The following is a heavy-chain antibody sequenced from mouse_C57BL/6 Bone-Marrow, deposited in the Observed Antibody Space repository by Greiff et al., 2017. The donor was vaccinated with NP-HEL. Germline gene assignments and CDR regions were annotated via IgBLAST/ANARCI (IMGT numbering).Heavy chain of an antibody. J-gene: IGHJ3*01. D-gene: IGHD2-4*01. V-gene: IGHV2-2*01. Sequence: QVQLQQSGPGLVQPSQSLSITCTVSGFSLTSYGVHWVRQSPGKGLEWLGVIWSGGSTDYNAAFISRLSISKDNSKSQVFFKMNSLQADDTAIYYCARRNWAYYDPFAYWGQGTLVTVSA. CDR3: ARRNWAYYDPFAY. CDR1: GFSLTSYG. CDR2: IWSGGST.